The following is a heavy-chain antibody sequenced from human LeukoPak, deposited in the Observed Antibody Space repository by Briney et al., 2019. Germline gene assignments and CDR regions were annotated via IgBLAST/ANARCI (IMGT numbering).Heavy chain of an antibody. CDR3: ARDKVGGSNDF. J-gene: IGHJ4*02. Sequence: GGSLRLSCAASGFTFSSYNMNWVRQTPGQGLEWVSSITSGSSHIYYADSVKGRFAISRDNAKSSLYLQMNSLRAEDTAVYYCARDKVGGSNDFWGQGTLVTVSS. CDR1: GFTFSSYN. V-gene: IGHV3-21*01. CDR2: ITSGSSHI. D-gene: IGHD2-15*01.